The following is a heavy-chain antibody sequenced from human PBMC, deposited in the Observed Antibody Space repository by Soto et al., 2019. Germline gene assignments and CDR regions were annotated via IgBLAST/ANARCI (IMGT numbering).Heavy chain of an antibody. CDR3: AKALSGYSYGFFGMDV. CDR2: ISYDGSNK. J-gene: IGHJ6*02. D-gene: IGHD5-18*01. V-gene: IGHV3-30*18. Sequence: GGSLRLSCAASGFTFSSYGMHWVRQAPGKGLEWVAVISYDGSNKYYADSVKGRFTISRDNSKNTLYLQMNSLRAEDTAVYYCAKALSGYSYGFFGMDVWGQGTTVTV. CDR1: GFTFSSYG.